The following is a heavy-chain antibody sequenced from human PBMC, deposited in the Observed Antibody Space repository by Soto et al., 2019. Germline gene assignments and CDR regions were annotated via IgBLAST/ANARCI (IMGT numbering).Heavy chain of an antibody. D-gene: IGHD3-10*01. CDR2: INHSGST. CDR1: GGSFRVYY. V-gene: IGHV4-34*01. J-gene: IGHJ5*02. CDR3: ARGRTLLLWFGELHNWFDP. Sequence: ETLSLTCAVYGGSFRVYYWSWIRQPPGQGLEWIGEINHSGSTNYNPSLKSRVTISVDTSKNQFSLKLSSVTAADTAVYYCARGRTLLLWFGELHNWFDPWGQGTLVTVSS.